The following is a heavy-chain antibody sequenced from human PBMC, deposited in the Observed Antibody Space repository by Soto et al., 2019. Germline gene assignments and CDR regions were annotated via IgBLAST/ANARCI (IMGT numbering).Heavy chain of an antibody. J-gene: IGHJ4*02. Sequence: LSLTCTVSGGSITSTRNYWTWIRQPPGKGLEWIGIIYYSGTTYYNPSLKSRVTMSVDTSKNQFSLKLSSVTAADTAVYYCARSYDSSGYYHYYFDYWGQGTLVTVSS. CDR2: IYYSGTT. D-gene: IGHD3-22*01. CDR3: ARSYDSSGYYHYYFDY. V-gene: IGHV4-39*01. CDR1: GGSITSTRNY.